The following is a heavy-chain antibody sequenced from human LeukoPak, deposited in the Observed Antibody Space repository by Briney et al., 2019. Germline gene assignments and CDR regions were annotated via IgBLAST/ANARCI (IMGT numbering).Heavy chain of an antibody. CDR3: AREKHYYGSVADY. CDR1: GFTFSSYS. D-gene: IGHD3-10*01. J-gene: IGHJ4*02. Sequence: GGSLRLSCAASGFTFSSYSMNWVRQAPGKGLEWVSYISSSSSTIYYADSVKGRFTISRDNAKNSLYLQMNSLRVEDTAVYYCAREKHYYGSVADYWGQGTQVTVSS. V-gene: IGHV3-48*04. CDR2: ISSSSSTI.